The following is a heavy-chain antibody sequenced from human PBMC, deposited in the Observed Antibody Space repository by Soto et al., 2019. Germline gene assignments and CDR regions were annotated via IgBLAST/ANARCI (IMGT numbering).Heavy chain of an antibody. V-gene: IGHV1-3*01. D-gene: IGHD4-17*01. CDR1: GYTFTSYA. J-gene: IGHJ4*02. CDR3: ARDRFTVTTTLFRY. Sequence: ASVKVSCKASGYTFTSYAMHWVRQAPGQRLEWMGWINAGNGNTKYSQKFQGRVTITRDTSASTAYMELSSLRSEDTAVYYCARDRFTVTTTLFRYWGQGTLVTV. CDR2: INAGNGNT.